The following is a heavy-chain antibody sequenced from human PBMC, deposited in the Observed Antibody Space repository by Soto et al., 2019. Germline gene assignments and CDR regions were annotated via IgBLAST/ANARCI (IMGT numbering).Heavy chain of an antibody. CDR3: ARHALAAAGTDYFDY. CDR1: GGSISSSSYY. V-gene: IGHV4-39*01. J-gene: IGHJ4*02. CDR2: IYYSGST. D-gene: IGHD6-13*01. Sequence: SETLSLTCTVSGGSISSSSYYWGWIRQPPGKGLEWIGSIYYSGSTYYNPSLKSRVTISVDTSKNQFSLKLSSVTAADTAVYYCARHALAAAGTDYFDYWGQGTLATVSS.